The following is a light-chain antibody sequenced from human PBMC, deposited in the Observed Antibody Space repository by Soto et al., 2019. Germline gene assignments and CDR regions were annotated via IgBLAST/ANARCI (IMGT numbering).Light chain of an antibody. J-gene: IGKJ2*01. V-gene: IGKV3-20*01. CDR2: GAS. CDR1: QSVSSY. CDR3: QQYGSSPYT. Sequence: EIVLTQSPGTLSLSPGERATLSCRVSQSVSSYLAWYQQKPGQAPRLLIYGASTRATCIPDRFSGSGSETDFTLTISRLEPEDFAVYYCQQYGSSPYTLGQGTKLEIK.